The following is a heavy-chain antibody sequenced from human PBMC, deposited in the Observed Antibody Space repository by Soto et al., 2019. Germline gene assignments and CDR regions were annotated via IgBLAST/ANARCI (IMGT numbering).Heavy chain of an antibody. CDR2: ISGSGGST. Sequence: PGGSLRLSCAASGFTFSSYAMSWVRQAPGKGLEWVSAISGSGGSTYYADSVKGRFTISRDNSKNTLYLQMNSLRAEDTAVYYCAKDPGGVNYYGMDVWGLGTTVTVPS. D-gene: IGHD2-8*02. V-gene: IGHV3-23*01. CDR3: AKDPGGVNYYGMDV. CDR1: GFTFSSYA. J-gene: IGHJ6*02.